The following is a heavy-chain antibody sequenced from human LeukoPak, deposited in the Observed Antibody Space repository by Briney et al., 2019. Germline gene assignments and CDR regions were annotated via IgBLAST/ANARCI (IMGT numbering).Heavy chain of an antibody. J-gene: IGHJ4*02. CDR1: GFTFSSYE. Sequence: GGSLRLSCAASGFTFSSYEMNWVRQAPGKGLEGVSYISSSGSTIYYADSVKGRFTISRDNAKNSLYLQMNSLRAEDTAVYYCARCQDSSGWYWDYFDYWGQGTLVTVSS. V-gene: IGHV3-48*03. D-gene: IGHD6-19*01. CDR3: ARCQDSSGWYWDYFDY. CDR2: ISSSGSTI.